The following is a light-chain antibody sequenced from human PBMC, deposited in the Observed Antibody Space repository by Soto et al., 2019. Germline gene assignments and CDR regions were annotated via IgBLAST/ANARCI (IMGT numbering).Light chain of an antibody. Sequence: AIQLTQSPSSLSASVGDRVTITCRASQGISSALAWYQQKPGKAPKLLIYDASSLESGVPSRFSGSGSGTEFTLTISSLQPDDSATYYCQQYNSYPYTFGQGTRLEI. V-gene: IGKV1-13*02. CDR3: QQYNSYPYT. J-gene: IGKJ5*01. CDR1: QGISSA. CDR2: DAS.